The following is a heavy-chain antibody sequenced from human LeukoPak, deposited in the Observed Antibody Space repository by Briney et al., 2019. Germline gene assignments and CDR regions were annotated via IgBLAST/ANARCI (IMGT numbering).Heavy chain of an antibody. CDR2: ISYDGSNK. V-gene: IGHV3-30*04. Sequence: GGSLRLSCAASGFTFSSYAMHWVRQAPGKGLEWVAVISYDGSNKYYADSVKGRFTISRDNSKNTLYLQMNSLSAEDTAVYYCARGYYGSGSFDDVWGQGTTVTVSS. CDR3: ARGYYGSGSFDDV. D-gene: IGHD3-10*01. J-gene: IGHJ6*02. CDR1: GFTFSSYA.